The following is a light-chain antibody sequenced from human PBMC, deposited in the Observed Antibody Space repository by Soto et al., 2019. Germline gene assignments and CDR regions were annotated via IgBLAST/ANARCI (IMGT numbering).Light chain of an antibody. V-gene: IGKV3-20*01. CDR1: QSVSSSY. J-gene: IGKJ2*01. CDR3: QQYGRSPPMYT. Sequence: EIVLTQSPGTLSLSPGERATLSCRASQSVSSSYLAWYQQKPGQAPRRLIYGASSRATGIPDRFSGSGSGTDFTLTISRLEPEDFAVYYCQQYGRSPPMYTFGQGTKLEIK. CDR2: GAS.